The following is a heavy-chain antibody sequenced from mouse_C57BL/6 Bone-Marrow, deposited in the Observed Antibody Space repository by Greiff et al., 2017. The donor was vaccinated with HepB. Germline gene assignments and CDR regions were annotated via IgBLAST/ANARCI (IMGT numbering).Heavy chain of an antibody. V-gene: IGHV1-50*01. J-gene: IGHJ2*01. CDR3: ATEGYGYDVNVDY. D-gene: IGHD2-2*01. Sequence: VQLQQPGAELVKPGASVKLSCKASGYTFTSYWMQWVKQRPGQGLEWIGEIDPSDSYTNYNQKFKGKATLTVDTSSSTAYMQLSSLTSEDSAVYYCATEGYGYDVNVDYWGQGTTLTVSS. CDR1: GYTFTSYW. CDR2: IDPSDSYT.